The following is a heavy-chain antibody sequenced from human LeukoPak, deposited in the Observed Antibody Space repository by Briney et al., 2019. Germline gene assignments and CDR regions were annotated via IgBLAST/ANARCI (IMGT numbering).Heavy chain of an antibody. V-gene: IGHV3-48*01. D-gene: IGHD3-10*01. CDR1: GFTFSSYS. Sequence: GGSLRLSCAASGFTFSSYSMNWVRQAPGKGLEWVSYISSSSSTIYYADSVKGRFTISRDNAKNSLYLQMNSLRAEDTAVYYCARDRLWFGELSAVDYWGQGTLVTVSS. CDR2: ISSSSSTI. CDR3: ARDRLWFGELSAVDY. J-gene: IGHJ4*02.